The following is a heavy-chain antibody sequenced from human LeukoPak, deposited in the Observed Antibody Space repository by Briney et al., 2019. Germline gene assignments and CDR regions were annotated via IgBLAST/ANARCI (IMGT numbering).Heavy chain of an antibody. Sequence: PGGSLRLSCAASGFTFSTYAMSWVRQAPGKGLEWVSGVSGSGGSTYYADSVKGRFTISKDNSKNTMYLQMNSLRAEDTAVYYCARDGAYYDFWSGYYGGYYYYYMDVWGKGTTVTVSS. V-gene: IGHV3-23*01. CDR1: GFTFSTYA. J-gene: IGHJ6*03. CDR3: ARDGAYYDFWSGYYGGYYYYYMDV. CDR2: VSGSGGST. D-gene: IGHD3-3*01.